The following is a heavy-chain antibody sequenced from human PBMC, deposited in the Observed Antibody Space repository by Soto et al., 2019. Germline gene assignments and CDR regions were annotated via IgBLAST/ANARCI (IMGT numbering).Heavy chain of an antibody. Sequence: LRLSCAASGFTFTDYALSWVRQAPGKGLEWVATISGIGGSTYLADSVKGRLSISRDNSKNTVSLLMNSLRAEDTAVYFCARGSSGYISSWYYFDYWGRGTLVTVSS. CDR3: ARGSSGYISSWYYFDY. CDR1: GFTFTDYA. V-gene: IGHV3-23*01. J-gene: IGHJ4*02. D-gene: IGHD6-13*01. CDR2: ISGIGGST.